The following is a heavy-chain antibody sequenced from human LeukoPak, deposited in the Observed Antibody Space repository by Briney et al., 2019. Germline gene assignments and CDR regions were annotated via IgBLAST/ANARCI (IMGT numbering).Heavy chain of an antibody. D-gene: IGHD6-13*01. CDR3: AKGGEVSSWYKRLKLYFDY. V-gene: IGHV3-30*18. J-gene: IGHJ4*02. CDR1: GFTFSSYG. Sequence: PGGSLRLSCAASGFTFSSYGMHWVRQAPGKGLEWEAVISYDGTNKYYADSVKGRITISRDNSKNTLYLQMNSLRIEDTAVYYCAKGGEVSSWYKRLKLYFDYWGQGTLVTVSS. CDR2: ISYDGTNK.